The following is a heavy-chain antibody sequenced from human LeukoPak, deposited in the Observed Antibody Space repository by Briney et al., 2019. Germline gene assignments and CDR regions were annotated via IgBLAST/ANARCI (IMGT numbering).Heavy chain of an antibody. CDR2: INHSGST. CDR1: GGSFSGYY. CDR3: ASVGYSGYDYPFDY. V-gene: IGHV4-34*01. D-gene: IGHD5-12*01. Sequence: SETLSLTCAVYGGSFSGYYWSWIRQPPGKGVEWIGEINHSGSTNYNPSLKSRVTISVDTSKNQFSLKLSSVTAADTAVYYCASVGYSGYDYPFDYWGQGTLVTVSS. J-gene: IGHJ4*02.